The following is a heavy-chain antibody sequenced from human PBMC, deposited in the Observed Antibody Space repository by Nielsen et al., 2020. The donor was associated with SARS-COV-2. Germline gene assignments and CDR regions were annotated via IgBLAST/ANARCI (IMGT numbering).Heavy chain of an antibody. D-gene: IGHD1-26*01. Sequence: GGSLRPSCAASGFTFDDYAMHWVRQAPGKGLGWGAGISWNSGSIGYADSVKGRFTISRDNAKNPLYLQMNSLRAEDTALYYCANGREALGVDPWGQGTLVTVSS. CDR3: ANGREALGVDP. V-gene: IGHV3-9*01. CDR2: ISWNSGSI. CDR1: GFTFDDYA. J-gene: IGHJ5*02.